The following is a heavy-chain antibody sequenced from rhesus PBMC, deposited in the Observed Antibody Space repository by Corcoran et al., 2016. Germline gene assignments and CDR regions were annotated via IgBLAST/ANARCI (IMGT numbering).Heavy chain of an antibody. CDR3: ARIYTVTWLPIDY. CDR2: IYGSSGST. D-gene: IGHD4-23*01. Sequence: QVQLQESGPGVVKPSETLSLTCAVSGGSISGGYDWSWIRQPPGKGLEWIGYIYGSSGSTNYNPSLKNRFTISKDASKNEFSLKLSSVTAADTAVYYCARIYTVTWLPIDYWGQGVLVTVSS. V-gene: IGHV4-76*01. CDR1: GGSISGGYD. J-gene: IGHJ4*01.